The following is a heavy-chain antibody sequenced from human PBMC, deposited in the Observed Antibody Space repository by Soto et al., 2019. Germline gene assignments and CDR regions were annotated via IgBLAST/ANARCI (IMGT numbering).Heavy chain of an antibody. CDR3: ARDTESNRYND. Sequence: GASVKVSCKASGYTFSTSGIGWVRQAPGQGLEWVGWIRPDNGNTKSAQRLQGRVTLTTDTSASTAYMELRSLTSDDTAMYYCARDTESNRYNDWGQGTLVTVSS. V-gene: IGHV1-18*01. CDR2: IRPDNGNT. CDR1: GYTFSTSG. J-gene: IGHJ1*01. D-gene: IGHD1-20*01.